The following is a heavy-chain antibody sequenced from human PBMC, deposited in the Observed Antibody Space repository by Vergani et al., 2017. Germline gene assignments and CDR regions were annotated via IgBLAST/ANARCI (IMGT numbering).Heavy chain of an antibody. CDR3: ARGSYYYDSSGYSTD. CDR1: GFTFSSYA. D-gene: IGHD3-22*01. V-gene: IGHV3-30*01. Sequence: QVQLVESGGGVVQPGRSLRLSCAASGFTFSSYAMHWVRQAPGKGLEWVAVISYDGSNKYYADSVKGRFTISRDNSKNTLYLQMNSLRAEDTAVYYCARGSYYYDSSGYSTDWGQGTLVTVSS. J-gene: IGHJ4*02. CDR2: ISYDGSNK.